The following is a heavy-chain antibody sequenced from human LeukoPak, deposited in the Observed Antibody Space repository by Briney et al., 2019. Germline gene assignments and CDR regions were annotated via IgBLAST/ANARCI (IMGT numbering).Heavy chain of an antibody. D-gene: IGHD1-1*01. J-gene: IGHJ6*02. CDR3: ARAYIWNERYYYYYGMDV. CDR2: INPNSGGT. Sequence: GASVNVSCKASGYTFTGYYMHWVRQAPGQRLEWMGWINPNSGGTNYAQKFQGRVTMTRDTSISTAYMELSRLRSDDTAVYYCARAYIWNERYYYYYGMDVWGQGTTVTVSS. CDR1: GYTFTGYY. V-gene: IGHV1-2*02.